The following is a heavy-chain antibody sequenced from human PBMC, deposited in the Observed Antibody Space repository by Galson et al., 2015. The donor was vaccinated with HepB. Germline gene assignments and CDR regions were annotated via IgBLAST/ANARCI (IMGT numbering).Heavy chain of an antibody. Sequence: SLRLSCAASGFTFSSYGMHWVRQAPGKGLEWVAVISYDGSNKYYADSVKGRFTISRDNSKNTLYLQMNSLRAEDTAVYYCAKDLGITGRGAYFDYWGQGTLVTVSS. CDR1: GFTFSSYG. CDR3: AKDLGITGRGAYFDY. V-gene: IGHV3-30*18. J-gene: IGHJ4*02. CDR2: ISYDGSNK. D-gene: IGHD1-20*01.